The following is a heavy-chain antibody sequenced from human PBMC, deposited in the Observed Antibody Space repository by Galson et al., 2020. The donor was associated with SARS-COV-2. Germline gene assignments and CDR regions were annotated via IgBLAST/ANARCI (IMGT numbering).Heavy chain of an antibody. CDR3: ASPFGVFCGEDCFDY. CDR2: ISDDGSKN. J-gene: IGHJ4*02. V-gene: IGHV3-30-3*01. Sequence: TGGSLRLSCAASGISFSTYAVHWVRQAPGKGLEWVAVISDDGSKNHYADSVKGRFTISRDNSKNTLYLQMNSLRPEDTAVYYCASPFGVFCGEDCFDYWGLGTLVTVSS. D-gene: IGHD3-10*01. CDR1: GISFSTYA.